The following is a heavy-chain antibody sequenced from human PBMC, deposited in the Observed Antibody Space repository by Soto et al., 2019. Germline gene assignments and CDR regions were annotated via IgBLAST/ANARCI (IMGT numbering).Heavy chain of an antibody. D-gene: IGHD2-15*01. CDR2: TGSGTGPG. V-gene: IGHV1-69*06. CDR3: ARRHSGGFFRFFDS. J-gene: IGHJ4*02. CDR1: GGSLSTNP. Sequence: SVKVSCKASGGSLSTNPISWVRQAPGQGLEWMGGTGSGTGPGNHAQKFQGRLTVTADKSTSTVYMELTNLSSEDTAVYYCARRHSGGFFRFFDSWGQGTMVTVYS.